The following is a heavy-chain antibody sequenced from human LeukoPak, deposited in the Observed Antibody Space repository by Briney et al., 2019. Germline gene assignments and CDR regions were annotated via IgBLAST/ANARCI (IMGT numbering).Heavy chain of an antibody. CDR1: GGSISGYY. V-gene: IGHV4-4*07. Sequence: SETLSLTCTVSGGSISGYYWSWIRQPAGKGLEWIGRIYTSGSTNYNPSLKSRVTMSVDTSKNQFSLKLSSVTAADTAVYYCARVELWLPGPWFDPWGQGTLVTVSS. CDR3: ARVELWLPGPWFDP. D-gene: IGHD5-18*01. J-gene: IGHJ5*02. CDR2: IYTSGST.